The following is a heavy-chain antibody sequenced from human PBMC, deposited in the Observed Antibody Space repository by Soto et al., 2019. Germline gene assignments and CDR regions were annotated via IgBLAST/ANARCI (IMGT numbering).Heavy chain of an antibody. CDR1: GFNFSDYY. V-gene: IGHV3-11*01. Sequence: GGSKRLSCAASGFNFSDYYMSWIRQATGKGLEWVSYISSSGSTIYYADSVKGRFTISRDNAKNSLYLQMNSLRAEDTAVYYCARDSGYGDPNYYYYYYMDVWGKGTTVTVSS. CDR2: ISSSGSTI. CDR3: ARDSGYGDPNYYYYYYMDV. J-gene: IGHJ6*03. D-gene: IGHD4-17*01.